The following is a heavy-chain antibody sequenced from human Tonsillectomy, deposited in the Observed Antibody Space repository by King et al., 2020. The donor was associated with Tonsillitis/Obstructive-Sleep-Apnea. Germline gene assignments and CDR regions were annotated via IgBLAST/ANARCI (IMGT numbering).Heavy chain of an antibody. CDR1: GGTFSSYA. J-gene: IGHJ4*02. CDR3: ASAYDFWSCYYPGISFGLDY. V-gene: IGHV1-69*10. D-gene: IGHD3-3*01. Sequence: VQLVQSGAEVKKPGSSVKVSCKASGGTFSSYAISWVRQAPGQGLEWMGGIIPILGIANYAQKFQGRVTITADKSTSTAYMELSSLRSEDTAVYYCASAYDFWSCYYPGISFGLDYWGQGTLVTVSS. CDR2: IIPILGIA.